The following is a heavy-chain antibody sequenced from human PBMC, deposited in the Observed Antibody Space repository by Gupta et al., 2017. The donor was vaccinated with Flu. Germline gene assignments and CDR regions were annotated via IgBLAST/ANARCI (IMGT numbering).Heavy chain of an antibody. V-gene: IGHV3-43*01. J-gene: IGHJ4*02. CDR1: GFTFDDYS. CDR3: AKDSERYSYGDRDY. CDR2: IRWDGGST. D-gene: IGHD5-18*01. Sequence: EVQLVEFGGVVVQPGGSLRLSCAASGFTFDDYSMHWVRQAPGKGLEWVSVIRWDGGSTYYTDSVKGRFTISRDNSKNSLYLQMNSLRTEDTALYYGAKDSERYSYGDRDYWGQGTLVNVSS.